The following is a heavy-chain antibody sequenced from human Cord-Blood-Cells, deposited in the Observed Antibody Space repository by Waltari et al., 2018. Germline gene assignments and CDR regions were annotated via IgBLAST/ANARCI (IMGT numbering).Heavy chain of an antibody. CDR3: ARDSAAGYYYYMDV. CDR1: GFTFSSYW. V-gene: IGHV3-74*01. Sequence: EVQLVESGGGLVQPGGSLRLSCAASGFTFSSYWLPWSRQAPGKGLVWVSRINSDGSSTSYADSVKGRFTISRDNAKNTLYLQMNSLRAEDTAVYYCARDSAAGYYYYMDVWGKGTTVTVSS. CDR2: INSDGSST. J-gene: IGHJ6*03. D-gene: IGHD6-13*01.